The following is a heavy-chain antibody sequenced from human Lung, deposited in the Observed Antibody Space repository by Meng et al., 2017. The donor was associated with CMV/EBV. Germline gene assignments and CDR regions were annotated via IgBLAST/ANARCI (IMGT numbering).Heavy chain of an antibody. D-gene: IGHD5-18*01. CDR1: GGSLTGGDYY. J-gene: IGHJ4*02. V-gene: IGHV4-30-4*01. CDR3: ARGSNTAMAYFDS. Sequence: QLHLRESGPCRVKPYKTPPLTCIVSGGSLTGGDYYWSWIRQPPGKGLEWIGCVYYTGGTYDNPSLKSRLSMSVDTSNNQFFLNLTSVTAADTAFYFCARGSNTAMAYFDSWGLGTLVTVSS. CDR2: VYYTGGT.